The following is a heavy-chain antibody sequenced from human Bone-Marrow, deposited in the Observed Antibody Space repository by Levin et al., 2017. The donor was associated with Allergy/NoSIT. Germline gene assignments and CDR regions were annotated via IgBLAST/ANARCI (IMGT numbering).Heavy chain of an antibody. CDR1: GFNFDDYA. D-gene: IGHD6-13*01. Sequence: GGSLRLSCTASGFNFDDYAMHWVRQPPGKGLEWVSGINWGGGSIGYADSVKGRFTVSRDNAKNTLYLEMNSLRAEDTALYYCVRDRVAAAGPLSDWFDPWGQGTLVTVSS. J-gene: IGHJ5*02. CDR3: VRDRVAAAGPLSDWFDP. CDR2: INWGGGSI. V-gene: IGHV3-9*01.